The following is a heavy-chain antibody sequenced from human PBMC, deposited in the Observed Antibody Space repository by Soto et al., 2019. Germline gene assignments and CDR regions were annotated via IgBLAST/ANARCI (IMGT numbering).Heavy chain of an antibody. CDR2: NLPLFNIS. CDR1: GGAFSSYA. V-gene: IGHV1-69*01. Sequence: QVQLVQSGAEVKKPGSSVKVSCKASGGAFSSYAISWVRQAPGQGLEWMGGNLPLFNISNYAQKFQGRVTITADEPTSTAYMDLSNLTSEDTAVYYCARRRLGYGSWCFDLWGRGTLITVSS. D-gene: IGHD3-10*01. J-gene: IGHJ2*01. CDR3: ARRRLGYGSWCFDL.